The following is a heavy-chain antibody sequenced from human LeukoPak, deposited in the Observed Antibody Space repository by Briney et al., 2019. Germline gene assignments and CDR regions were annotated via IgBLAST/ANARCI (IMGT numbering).Heavy chain of an antibody. CDR3: AKVHGYGSGSSYPFFY. J-gene: IGHJ4*02. CDR2: ISYDGSNK. V-gene: IGHV3-30*18. D-gene: IGHD3-10*01. Sequence: GGSLRLSCAASGFTFSSYGMHWVRQAPGKGLEWVAVISYDGSNKYYADSVKGRFTISRNNSKNTLYLQMNSLRAEDTAVYYCAKVHGYGSGSSYPFFYWGQGTLVTVSS. CDR1: GFTFSSYG.